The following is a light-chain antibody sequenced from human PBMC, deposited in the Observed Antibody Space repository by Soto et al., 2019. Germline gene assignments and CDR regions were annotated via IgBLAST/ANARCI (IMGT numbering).Light chain of an antibody. Sequence: DIQMTQSPSSLSASVGDRVTITCRASQGISNYLAWYQQKPGKVPKLLIYAASTLQSGVPSRFSGSGSGTDLTLTISNLQPQDVATYYCQKYNSAPWTFGQGNKVEIK. V-gene: IGKV1-27*01. J-gene: IGKJ1*01. CDR2: AAS. CDR1: QGISNY. CDR3: QKYNSAPWT.